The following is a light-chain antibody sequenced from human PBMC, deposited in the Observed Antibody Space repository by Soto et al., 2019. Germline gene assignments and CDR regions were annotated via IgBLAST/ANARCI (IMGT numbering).Light chain of an antibody. Sequence: EIVLTQSPGTLSLSPGERATLSCRASQSISSSYLAWYQQKPGQAPRLLIFGASSRATDIPDRFSGSGSETDFTITISRLAPEDFAVYYCQKYGNSPFTFGPGTKVAIK. CDR1: QSISSSY. J-gene: IGKJ3*01. CDR2: GAS. V-gene: IGKV3-20*01. CDR3: QKYGNSPFT.